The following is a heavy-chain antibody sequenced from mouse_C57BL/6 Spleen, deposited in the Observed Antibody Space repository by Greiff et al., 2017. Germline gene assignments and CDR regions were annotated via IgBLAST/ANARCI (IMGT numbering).Heavy chain of an antibody. J-gene: IGHJ4*01. D-gene: IGHD1-1*01. V-gene: IGHV1-9*01. CDR3: ANYYGSRGAMDY. Sequence: QVQLQQSGAELMKPGASVKLSCKATGYTFTGYWIEWVKQRPGHGLEWIGEILPGSGSTNHNEKFKGKATFTADTASNTAYMQLSSLSTEDSAIYYCANYYGSRGAMDYWGQGTSVTVSS. CDR2: ILPGSGST. CDR1: GYTFTGYW.